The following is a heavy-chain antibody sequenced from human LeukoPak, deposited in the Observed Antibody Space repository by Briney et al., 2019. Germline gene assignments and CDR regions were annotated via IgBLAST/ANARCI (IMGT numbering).Heavy chain of an antibody. V-gene: IGHV4-59*11. CDR3: ASGQGWLTDH. CDR2: VHYSRGT. CDR1: GGSISNHY. D-gene: IGHD5-12*01. J-gene: IGHJ5*02. Sequence: PSETLSLTCTVSGGSISNHYCNWIRQSPGKELEWIGYVHYSRGTNYNPSLKSRVTISLDTSKNQFFLQLSSVTAADTAVYHCASGQGWLTDHWGRGTLVAVSS.